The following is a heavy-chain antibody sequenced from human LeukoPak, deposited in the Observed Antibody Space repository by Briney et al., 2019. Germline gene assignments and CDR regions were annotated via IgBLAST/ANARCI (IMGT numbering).Heavy chain of an antibody. CDR3: ARGYSSVMT. J-gene: IGHJ5*02. CDR2: ISSSGNII. CDR1: GFTFSSYE. Sequence: GGSLRLSCAASGFTFSSYEMNWVRQAPGKGLEWVSYISSSGNIICYADSVKGRFTISRDNAKNSLYLQMNSLRAEDTAVYYCARGYSSVMTWGQGTLVTVSS. V-gene: IGHV3-48*03. D-gene: IGHD6-19*01.